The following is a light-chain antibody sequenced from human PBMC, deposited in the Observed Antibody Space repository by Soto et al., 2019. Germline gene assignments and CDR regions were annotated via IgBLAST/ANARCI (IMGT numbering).Light chain of an antibody. Sequence: DIQLTQSPSFLSASVGDRVTITCRASQGISSYLAWYQQKAGKAPKLLIYAASTLQSGVPSRFSGSGSGTEFTLTISSLQPEDFATYYCQQLNSYLSTFGGGTKVEIK. CDR2: AAS. J-gene: IGKJ4*01. CDR1: QGISSY. CDR3: QQLNSYLST. V-gene: IGKV1-9*01.